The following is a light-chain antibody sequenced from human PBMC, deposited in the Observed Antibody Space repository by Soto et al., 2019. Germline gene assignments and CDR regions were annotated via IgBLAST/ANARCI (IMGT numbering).Light chain of an antibody. CDR3: QHYNSYSEA. J-gene: IGKJ1*01. CDR2: DAS. Sequence: DIQMTQSPSTLSASVGDRVTITCRASQSVRSWLAWYQQKPGTAPKLLIFDASRLESGVPSRFSGSGSGTEFTLTISSLQPDDFATYYCQHYNSYSEAFGQGAKV. CDR1: QSVRSW. V-gene: IGKV1-5*01.